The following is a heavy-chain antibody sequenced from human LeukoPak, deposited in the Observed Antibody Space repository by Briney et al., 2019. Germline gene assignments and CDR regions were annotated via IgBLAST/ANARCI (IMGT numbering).Heavy chain of an antibody. V-gene: IGHV3-30*18. Sequence: GGSLRLSCAASGFTFSSYGMHWVRQAPGKGLEWVAVISYDGSNKYYADSVKGRFTISRDNSKNTLYLQLNSLRAEDTAVYYCAKDKSMIVPGDAFDIWGQGTMVTVSS. J-gene: IGHJ3*02. CDR3: AKDKSMIVPGDAFDI. D-gene: IGHD3-22*01. CDR2: ISYDGSNK. CDR1: GFTFSSYG.